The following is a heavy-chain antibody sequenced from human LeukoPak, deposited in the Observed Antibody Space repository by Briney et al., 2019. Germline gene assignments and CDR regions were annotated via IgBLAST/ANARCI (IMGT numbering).Heavy chain of an antibody. J-gene: IGHJ4*02. V-gene: IGHV3-23*01. CDR2: ISGSGGST. CDR1: GFTFSSYA. CDR3: ARHISSGSDWTPTYFDL. D-gene: IGHD6-19*01. Sequence: GGSLRLSCAASGFTFSSYAMSWVRQAPGKGLEWVSAISGSGGSTYYADSVKGRFTVSRDNSKNTLYLQMNSLRAEDTAIYYCARHISSGSDWTPTYFDLWGQGTLVTVSS.